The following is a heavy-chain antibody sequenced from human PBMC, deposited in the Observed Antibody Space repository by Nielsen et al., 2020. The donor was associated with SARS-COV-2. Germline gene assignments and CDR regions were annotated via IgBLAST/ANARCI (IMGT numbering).Heavy chain of an antibody. D-gene: IGHD2-15*01. V-gene: IGHV2-5*02. Sequence: SGPTLVKPTQTLTLTCTFSGISLSTSGVGVGWIRQPPGKALEWLALIYWDDDKRYSPSLKSRLTITKDTSKNQVVLTMTNMDPVDTATYYCAHSNCSGDSCYPYYYGMDVWGQGTTVTVSS. CDR3: AHSNCSGDSCYPYYYGMDV. J-gene: IGHJ6*02. CDR1: GISLSTSGVG. CDR2: IYWDDDK.